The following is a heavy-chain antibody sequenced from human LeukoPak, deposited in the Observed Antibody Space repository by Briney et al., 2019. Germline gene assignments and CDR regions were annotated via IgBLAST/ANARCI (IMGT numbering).Heavy chain of an antibody. CDR2: INHSGST. Sequence: PSETLSLTCAVYGGSFSGYYWSWIRQPPGKGLEWIGEINHSGSTNYNPSLKSRVTISVDTSKNQFSLELSSVTAADTAVYYCARGNGGYYYDAFDIWGQGTMVTVSS. CDR1: GGSFSGYY. J-gene: IGHJ3*02. D-gene: IGHD3-22*01. V-gene: IGHV4-34*01. CDR3: ARGNGGYYYDAFDI.